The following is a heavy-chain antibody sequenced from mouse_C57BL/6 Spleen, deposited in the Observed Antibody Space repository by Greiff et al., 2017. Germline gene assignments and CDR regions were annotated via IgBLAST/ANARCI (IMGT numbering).Heavy chain of an antibody. CDR1: GFTFSSYG. J-gene: IGHJ2*01. CDR3: ARPFYYDYDVGFEY. Sequence: EVKLVESGGDLVKPGGSLKLSCAASGFTFSSYGMSWVRQTPDKRLEWVATISSGGSYTYYPDSVKGRFTISRDNAKNTLYLQMSSLKSEDTAMYYCARPFYYDYDVGFEYWGQGTTLTGSS. CDR2: ISSGGSYT. V-gene: IGHV5-6*01. D-gene: IGHD2-4*01.